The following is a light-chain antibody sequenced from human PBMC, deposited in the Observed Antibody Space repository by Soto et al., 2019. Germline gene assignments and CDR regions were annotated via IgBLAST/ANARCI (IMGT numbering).Light chain of an antibody. CDR2: DTS. J-gene: IGKJ4*01. V-gene: IGKV3-15*01. CDR3: QPYNNWPLT. Sequence: EVVVRQSPATLCVSPGEGATLSCRASQGIGDTLAWYQHKPGQTPRLLIYDTSTRATGVPTRFSGSRSGAEFTLTINSLQSEAFAVYYCQPYNNWPLTFGGGTKVDIK. CDR1: QGIGDT.